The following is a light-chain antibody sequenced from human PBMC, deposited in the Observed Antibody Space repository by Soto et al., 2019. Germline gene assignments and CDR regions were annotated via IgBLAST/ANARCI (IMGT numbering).Light chain of an antibody. J-gene: IGKJ1*01. CDR2: GAS. CDR3: QLFGSSPPWT. V-gene: IGKV3-20*01. CDR1: QSVTSSY. Sequence: EIVLTQSPGTLSLSPGERATLSCRASQSVTSSYLAWYQHKRGQAPRLLIYGASNRATGIPDRFSGSGSGTDFTLTISRLEPEDFAVYYCQLFGSSPPWTFGQGTKLEIK.